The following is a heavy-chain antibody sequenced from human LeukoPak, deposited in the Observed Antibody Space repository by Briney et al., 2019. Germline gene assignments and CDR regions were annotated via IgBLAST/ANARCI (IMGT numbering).Heavy chain of an antibody. CDR1: GYTLTELS. CDR2: FDPEDGEP. J-gene: IGHJ3*02. Sequence: ASVKVSCKVSGYTLTELSMHWVRQAPGTGLEWMGGFDPEDGEPIYAQKFQGRVTMTEDTSTDTVYMELSSLRSEDTAVYYCARGFGDRAFDIWGQGAMVTVSS. CDR3: ARGFGDRAFDI. D-gene: IGHD3-10*01. V-gene: IGHV1-24*01.